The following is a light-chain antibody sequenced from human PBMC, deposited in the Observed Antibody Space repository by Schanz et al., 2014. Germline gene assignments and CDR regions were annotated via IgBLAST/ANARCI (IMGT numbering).Light chain of an antibody. Sequence: QSALTQPRSVSGSPGQSVTISCAGTSSDVGGHNYVSWYQQHPGKAPKLMIYDVSNRPSGVPDRFSGSKSGNTASLTITGLQAEDEADYYCQSYDSSLSGPVFGGGTKLTVL. CDR2: DVS. V-gene: IGLV2-11*01. CDR3: QSYDSSLSGPV. CDR1: SSDVGGHNY. J-gene: IGLJ2*01.